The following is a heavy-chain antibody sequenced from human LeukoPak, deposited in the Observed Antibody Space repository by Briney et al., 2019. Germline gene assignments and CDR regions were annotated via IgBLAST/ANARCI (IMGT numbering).Heavy chain of an antibody. Sequence: GASVKVSCKASGYIFTGYYMHWVRQAPGQGLEWMGWINPNSGGTNYAQKFQGRVTMTRDTSISTAYMELSRLRSDDTAVYYCARKWLLLLNAFDIWGQGTMVTVSS. CDR2: INPNSGGT. CDR3: ARKWLLLLNAFDI. CDR1: GYIFTGYY. V-gene: IGHV1-2*02. J-gene: IGHJ3*02. D-gene: IGHD3-22*01.